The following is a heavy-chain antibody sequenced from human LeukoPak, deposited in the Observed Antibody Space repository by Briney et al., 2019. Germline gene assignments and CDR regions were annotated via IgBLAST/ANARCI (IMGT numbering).Heavy chain of an antibody. CDR1: GFTFSSYS. CDR3: VRDDDRPDNGLDY. V-gene: IGHV3-48*04. Sequence: GGSLRLSCAASGFTFSSYSMNWVRQAPGKGLEWVSYIRTSGTNTDYAGSVKGRFTISRDNAKNSLYLQMNSLRAEDTAVYYCVRDDDRPDNGLDYWGQGTLVTVSS. D-gene: IGHD3-22*01. J-gene: IGHJ4*02. CDR2: IRTSGTNT.